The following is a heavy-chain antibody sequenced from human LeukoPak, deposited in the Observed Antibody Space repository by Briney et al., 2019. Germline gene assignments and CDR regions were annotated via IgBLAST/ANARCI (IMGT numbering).Heavy chain of an antibody. Sequence: GGSLRLSCAASGFTFSSYAMHWVRQAPGKGLEWVAVISYDGSNTYYADSVKGRFTISRDNAKNMVYLQMNSLRAEDTAMYYCARATTYFYGSVTYDWFDPWGQGTLVTVSS. D-gene: IGHD3-10*01. CDR2: ISYDGSNT. V-gene: IGHV3-30*04. CDR1: GFTFSSYA. CDR3: ARATTYFYGSVTYDWFDP. J-gene: IGHJ5*02.